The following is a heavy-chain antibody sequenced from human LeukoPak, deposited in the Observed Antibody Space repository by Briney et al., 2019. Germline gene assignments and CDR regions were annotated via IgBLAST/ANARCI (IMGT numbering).Heavy chain of an antibody. CDR2: ISSSSSYI. J-gene: IGHJ4*02. D-gene: IGHD2/OR15-2a*01. V-gene: IGHV3-21*01. CDR1: GFTFSSYA. Sequence: GGSLRLSCAASGFTFSSYAMSRVRQAPGKGLEWVSSISSSSSYIYYADSVKGRFTISRDNSKNTLYLQMNSLRAEDTAVYYCIPANRGPSPLSDYWGQGTLVTVSS. CDR3: IPANRGPSPLSDY.